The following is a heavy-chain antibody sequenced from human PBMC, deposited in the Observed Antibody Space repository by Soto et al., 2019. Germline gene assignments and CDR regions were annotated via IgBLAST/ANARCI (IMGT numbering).Heavy chain of an antibody. V-gene: IGHV4-34*01. J-gene: IGHJ5*02. CDR1: GGSFSGYY. CDR3: ARASAWILATCWFGP. D-gene: IGHD5-12*01. Sequence: PSETLSLTCAVYGGSFSGYYWSWIRQPPGKGLEWIGEIDHSGSTNYNPSLKSRVTISVDTSKNQFSLKLSSVTAAETALYYCARASAWILATCWFGPWGKANLVTVAS. CDR2: IDHSGST.